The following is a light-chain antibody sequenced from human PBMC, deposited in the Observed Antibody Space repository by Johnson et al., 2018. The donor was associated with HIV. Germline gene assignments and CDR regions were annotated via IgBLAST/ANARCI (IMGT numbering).Light chain of an antibody. J-gene: IGLJ1*01. CDR1: SSNIGNNY. CDR2: DNN. CDR3: ETWDSNLSGV. V-gene: IGLV1-51*01. Sequence: HSVLSQPPSVSAAPGQKVTISCSGSSSNIGNNYVSWYQQLPGTAPRLLIYDNNKRPSGIPDRFSGSKSGTSATLAITGLQTGDEADYYCETWDSNLSGVFGTGTTVTVL.